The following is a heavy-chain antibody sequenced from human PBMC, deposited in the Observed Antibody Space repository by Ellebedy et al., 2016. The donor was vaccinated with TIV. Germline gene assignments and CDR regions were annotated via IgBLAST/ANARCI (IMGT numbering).Heavy chain of an antibody. Sequence: ASVKVSCKASGGTFSSYAISWVRQAPGQGLEWMGGIIPIFGTANYAQKFQGRVTITADESTSTAYMELSSLRSEDTAVYYCAGVRSDSSRRYYGMDVWGQGTTVTVSS. D-gene: IGHD6-19*01. CDR2: IIPIFGTA. V-gene: IGHV1-69*13. CDR1: GGTFSSYA. J-gene: IGHJ6*02. CDR3: AGVRSDSSRRYYGMDV.